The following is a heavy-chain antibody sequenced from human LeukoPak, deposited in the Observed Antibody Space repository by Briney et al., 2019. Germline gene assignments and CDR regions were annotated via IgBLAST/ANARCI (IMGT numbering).Heavy chain of an antibody. J-gene: IGHJ4*02. CDR3: AKDASTVTPHADY. V-gene: IGHV3-30*18. Sequence: PGRSLRLSCAASGFTFSSFGMHWVRQAPGKGLEWVAVLSYDGSNKYYADSVKGRFTISRDNSKNTLYLQMNSLRVEDTAVYYCAKDASTVTPHADYWGQGTLVTVSP. CDR2: LSYDGSNK. CDR1: GFTFSSFG. D-gene: IGHD4-17*01.